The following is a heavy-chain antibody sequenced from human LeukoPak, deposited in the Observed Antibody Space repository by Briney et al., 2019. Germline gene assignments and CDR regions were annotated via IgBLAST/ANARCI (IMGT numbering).Heavy chain of an antibody. CDR1: GFTFNIYA. CDR3: ARDRPNYHESNGHYYQRDGDH. V-gene: IGHV3-23*01. D-gene: IGHD3-22*01. J-gene: IGHJ5*02. Sequence: GGSLRLSCAASGFTFNIYAMSWVRLAPGRGLQWVASMCGSAGCTYYADSVKGRFTISRDNSKNTLYLQMNSLRAEDTAIYYCARDRPNYHESNGHYYQRDGDHWGQGTLVTVSS. CDR2: MCGSAGCT.